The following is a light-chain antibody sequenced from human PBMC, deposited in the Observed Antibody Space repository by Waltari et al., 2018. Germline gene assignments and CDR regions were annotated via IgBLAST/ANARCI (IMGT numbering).Light chain of an antibody. V-gene: IGLV2-23*02. CDR1: SSDVGSYNL. Sequence: QSALTQPASVSGSPGQSITISCTGTSSDVGSYNLVSWHQPHPGKAPKLTVYVVSKGPPGVSNRFSGSKSGNTASLTISGLQAEDEADYYCCSYAGSSTSRVFGGGTKLTVL. CDR2: VVS. J-gene: IGLJ2*01. CDR3: CSYAGSSTSRV.